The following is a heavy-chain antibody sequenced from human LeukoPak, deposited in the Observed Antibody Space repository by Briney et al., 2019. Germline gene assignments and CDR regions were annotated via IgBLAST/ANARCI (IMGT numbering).Heavy chain of an antibody. CDR3: ARGPIAAAGTELDY. Sequence: PSETLSLTCAVYGGSFSGYYWSWIRQPPGKGLEWIGEINHSGSTNYNPSLKSRVTISVDTSKNQFSLKLSSVTAADTAVYYCARGPIAAAGTELDYWGQGTLVTVSS. D-gene: IGHD6-13*01. J-gene: IGHJ4*02. CDR2: INHSGST. V-gene: IGHV4-34*01. CDR1: GGSFSGYY.